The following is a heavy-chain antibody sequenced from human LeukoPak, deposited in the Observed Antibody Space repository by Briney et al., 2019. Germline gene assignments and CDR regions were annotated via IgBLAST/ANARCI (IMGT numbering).Heavy chain of an antibody. CDR1: GLTVSDSY. V-gene: IGHV3-53*01. J-gene: IGHJ4*02. CDR3: ATAPRGVYGAMALDF. Sequence: GGSLRLSCVGSGLTVSDSYMYWVRQAPGKGLEWVSVIHSGGTTAFADSVKGRFTISRDHSKNTLYLQMNSLRAEDTAVYYCATAPRGVYGAMALDFWGQGTLVTVSS. CDR2: IHSGGTT. D-gene: IGHD3-10*01.